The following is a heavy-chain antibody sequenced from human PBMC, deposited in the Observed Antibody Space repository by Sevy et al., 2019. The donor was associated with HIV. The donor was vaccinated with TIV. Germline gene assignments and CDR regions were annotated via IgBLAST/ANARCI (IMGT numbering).Heavy chain of an antibody. CDR3: TSITGSSDAFDI. CDR2: IKSKTDGGTT. CDR1: GFTFSNAW. Sequence: GGSLRLSCAASGFTFSNAWMSWVRQAPGKGLEWVGRIKSKTDGGTTDYAAPVKGRFTISRDDSKNTLYLQMNSLKTEDTAVYYCTSITGSSDAFDIWGQGTMVTVSS. V-gene: IGHV3-15*01. J-gene: IGHJ3*02. D-gene: IGHD1-20*01.